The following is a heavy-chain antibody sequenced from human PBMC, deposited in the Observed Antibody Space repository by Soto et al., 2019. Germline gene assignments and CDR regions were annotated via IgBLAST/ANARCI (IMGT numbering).Heavy chain of an antibody. CDR1: GFTFSSYA. D-gene: IGHD1-26*01. J-gene: IGHJ4*02. V-gene: IGHV3-23*01. CDR3: ERRGSGSYYDS. CDR2: ISGSGGST. Sequence: EGQLLESGGGLVQPGGSLRLSCAASGFTFSSYAMRWVRQAAVKGLEWVSAISGSGGSTYYADSVKGRFTISRHNSKNTLYLQMNSLKAEDKAVYYCERRGSGSYYDSWGQGTLVTV.